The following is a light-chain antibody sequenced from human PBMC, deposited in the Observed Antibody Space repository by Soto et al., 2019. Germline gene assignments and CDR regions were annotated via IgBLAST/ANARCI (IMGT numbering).Light chain of an antibody. J-gene: IGLJ1*01. CDR3: SSYTASSTLYV. V-gene: IGLV2-14*03. CDR2: DVT. CDR1: SSDVGGYNY. Sequence: QSVLTQPASVSGSPGQSITVACTGTSSDVGGYNYVSWYQQHPGKAPKLIIYDVTNRPSGVSNRFSGSKSGNTASLTISGLQADDEADYYCSSYTASSTLYVFGTGTKVTVL.